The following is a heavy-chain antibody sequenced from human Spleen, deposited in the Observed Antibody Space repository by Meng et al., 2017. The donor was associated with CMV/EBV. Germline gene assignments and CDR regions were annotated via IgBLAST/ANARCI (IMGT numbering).Heavy chain of an antibody. D-gene: IGHD3-16*02. V-gene: IGHV3-7*01. Sequence: GGSLRLSCAASGFTFSNYWMTWVRQAPGKGLEWVANIKEDGSEKYYVDSVKGRFTISRDNAKNSLYLQMNSLRAEDTAVYYCASRSNYDYVWASYRYFDFWGQGTLVTVSS. J-gene: IGHJ4*02. CDR1: GFTFSNYW. CDR2: IKEDGSEK. CDR3: ASRSNYDYVWASYRYFDF.